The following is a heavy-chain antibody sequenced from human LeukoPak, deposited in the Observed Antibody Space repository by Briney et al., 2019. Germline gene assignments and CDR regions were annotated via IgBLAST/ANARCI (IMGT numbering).Heavy chain of an antibody. Sequence: GGSLRLSCAASGFTFSSYWMHWVRQVPGKGLVWVARLNSGGSSTSYADSVKGRITISRDNAKNTLYLQMNSLRAEDTAVYYCARESGRYSPFDYWGQGTLVTVSS. CDR1: GFTFSSYW. CDR3: ARESGRYSPFDY. J-gene: IGHJ4*02. V-gene: IGHV3-74*01. D-gene: IGHD3-10*01. CDR2: LNSGGSST.